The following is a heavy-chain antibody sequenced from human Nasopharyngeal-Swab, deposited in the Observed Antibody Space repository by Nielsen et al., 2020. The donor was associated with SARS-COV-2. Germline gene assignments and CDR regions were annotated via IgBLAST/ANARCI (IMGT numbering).Heavy chain of an antibody. Sequence: GESLKISCAASGFTFSDYYMSWIRQAPGKGLEWVSYISSSSSYTNYADSVKDRFTISRDNAKNSLYLQMNSLRAEDTAVYYCATTPPKYYYGSGSYWTAGDYWGQGTLVTVSS. CDR3: ATTPPKYYYGSGSYWTAGDY. D-gene: IGHD3-10*01. CDR1: GFTFSDYY. V-gene: IGHV3-11*06. J-gene: IGHJ4*02. CDR2: ISSSSSYT.